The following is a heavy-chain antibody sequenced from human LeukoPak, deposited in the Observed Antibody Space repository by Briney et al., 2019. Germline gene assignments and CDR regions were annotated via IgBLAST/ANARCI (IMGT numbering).Heavy chain of an antibody. D-gene: IGHD3-10*01. CDR3: AAPNVLLWFGEFF. Sequence: SETLSLTCTVSGGSISSSSYSWGWIRQPPGKGLEWIGSIYYSGSTYYNPSLKSRVTISVDTSKNQFSLKLSSVTAADTAVYYCAAPNVLLWFGEFFWGQGTLVTVSS. CDR2: IYYSGST. CDR1: GGSISSSSYS. J-gene: IGHJ4*02. V-gene: IGHV4-39*01.